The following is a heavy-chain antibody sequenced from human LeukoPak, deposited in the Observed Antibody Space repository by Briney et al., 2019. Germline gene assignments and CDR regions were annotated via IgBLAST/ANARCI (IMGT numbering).Heavy chain of an antibody. CDR3: ARGGVYSSSAPFDY. Sequence: ASVKVSCKASGYTFTGYYMHRVRQAPGQGLEWIGWINPNSGGTNYAQKFQGRVTMTRDTSISTAYMELSRLRSDDTAVYYCARGGVYSSSAPFDYWGQGTLVTVSS. J-gene: IGHJ4*02. D-gene: IGHD6-6*01. CDR2: INPNSGGT. V-gene: IGHV1-2*02. CDR1: GYTFTGYY.